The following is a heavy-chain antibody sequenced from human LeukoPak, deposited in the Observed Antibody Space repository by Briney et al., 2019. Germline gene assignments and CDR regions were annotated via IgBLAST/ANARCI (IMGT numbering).Heavy chain of an antibody. CDR3: ARDYYYGSGSQQNDMDV. CDR2: INHSGST. D-gene: IGHD3-10*01. Sequence: SSETLSLTCAVYGGSFSGYYWSWIRQPPGKGLEWIREINHSGSTNYNPSLKSRVTISVDTSHNQFSLKLSSVTAADTAVYYCARDYYYGSGSQQNDMDVWGKGTTVTVSS. J-gene: IGHJ6*04. CDR1: GGSFSGYY. V-gene: IGHV4-34*01.